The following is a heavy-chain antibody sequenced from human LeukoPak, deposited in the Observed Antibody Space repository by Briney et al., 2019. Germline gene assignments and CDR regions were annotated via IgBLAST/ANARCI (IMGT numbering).Heavy chain of an antibody. CDR3: ARDCPTTSCYPI. D-gene: IGHD2-2*01. Sequence: GGSLRLSCAASGFTFDDFGMSWVRQAPGKGLEWGSGINWNGGSTVYADSVKGRFTISRDNAKNSLYLQMNSLRAEDTALYYCARDCPTTSCYPIWGKGTSVTVSS. J-gene: IGHJ6*04. V-gene: IGHV3-20*04. CDR2: INWNGGST. CDR1: GFTFDDFG.